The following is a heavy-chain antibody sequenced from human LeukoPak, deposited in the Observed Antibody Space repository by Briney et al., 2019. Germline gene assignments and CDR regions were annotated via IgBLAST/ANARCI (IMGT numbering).Heavy chain of an antibody. V-gene: IGHV3-23*01. CDR2: LSGSGITT. D-gene: IGHD6-19*01. CDR3: AKGIYSSGWSYFDY. J-gene: IGHJ4*01. CDR1: GFTFSNSA. Sequence: PGGSLSLSCAASGFTFSNSAMGWVRQAPGKGLEWVSTLSGSGITTYYADSVKGRFTISRDNSKNTLYLQMNTLRAEDSALYYCAKGIYSSGWSYFDYWGHGTLVTVSS.